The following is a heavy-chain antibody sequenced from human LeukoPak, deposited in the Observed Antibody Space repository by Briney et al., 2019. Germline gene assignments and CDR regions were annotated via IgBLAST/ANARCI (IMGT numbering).Heavy chain of an antibody. CDR1: GFTVSGNY. J-gene: IGHJ4*02. Sequence: GSLRLSCAASGFTVSGNYMSWVRQAPGKGLEWLSVIHRGGNTYYADSVKGRFTISRDSSKNTVFLQMDSLRAEDTAVYYCARDPGYGLGVDYGDYWGQGTLVTVSS. D-gene: IGHD3-10*01. CDR3: ARDPGYGLGVDYGDY. V-gene: IGHV3-66*01. CDR2: IHRGGNT.